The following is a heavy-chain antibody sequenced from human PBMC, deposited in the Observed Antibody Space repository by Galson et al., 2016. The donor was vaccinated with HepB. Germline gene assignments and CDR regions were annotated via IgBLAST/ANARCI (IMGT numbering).Heavy chain of an antibody. V-gene: IGHV4-39*01. J-gene: IGHJ3*01. CDR3: ARRRGTTGMTFDFSL. D-gene: IGHD1-1*01. CDR1: GGSISSSNYY. Sequence: SETLSLTCIVSGGSISSSNYYRGWIRQPPGKGLEWIGSISESGTTSYNPSLKSRVTISADTSRNQFSLKVTSVTAADTAVYYCARRRGTTGMTFDFSLWGRGTMVSVSS. CDR2: ISESGTT.